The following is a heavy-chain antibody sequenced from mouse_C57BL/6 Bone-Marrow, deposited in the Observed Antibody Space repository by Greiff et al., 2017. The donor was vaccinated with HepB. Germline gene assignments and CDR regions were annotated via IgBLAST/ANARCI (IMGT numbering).Heavy chain of an antibody. CDR2: IYPGDGDT. D-gene: IGHD1-1*01. J-gene: IGHJ4*01. CDR1: GYAFSSSW. V-gene: IGHV1-82*01. CDR3: ARWDYYGSSYYAMDY. Sequence: QVQLQQSGPELVKPGASVKISCKASGYAFSSSWMNWVKQRPGKGLEWIGRIYPGDGDTNYNGKFKGKATLTADKSSSTAYMQLSSLTSEDSAVYFCARWDYYGSSYYAMDYWGQGTSVTVSS.